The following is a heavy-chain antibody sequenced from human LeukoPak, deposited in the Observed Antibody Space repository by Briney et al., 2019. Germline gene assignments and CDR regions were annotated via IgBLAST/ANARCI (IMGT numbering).Heavy chain of an antibody. CDR3: ARGPGHYYGSVSYYYGMGV. J-gene: IGHJ6*02. D-gene: IGHD3-22*01. Sequence: GGSLRLSCAASGFTFSSYDMHWVRQATGKGLEWVSAIGTAGDTYYPGSVKGRFTISRENAKNSLYLQMNGLRAGDTAVYYCARGPGHYYGSVSYYYGMGVWGQGTTVTVSS. CDR2: IGTAGDT. V-gene: IGHV3-13*01. CDR1: GFTFSSYD.